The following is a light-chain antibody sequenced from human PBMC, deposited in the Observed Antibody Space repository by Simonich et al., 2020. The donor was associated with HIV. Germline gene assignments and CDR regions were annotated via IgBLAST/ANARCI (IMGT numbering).Light chain of an antibody. CDR3: QQYGSSPLT. J-gene: IGKJ4*01. CDR2: DAS. Sequence: AIQLTQSPSSLSASVGDRVTITCRASQGISSALAWYQQKPGKTPNLLIYDASSLESGVPSRFSGSGSGTDFTLTISSLEPEDFAVYFCQQYGSSPLTFGGGTKVEIK. V-gene: IGKV1-13*02. CDR1: QGISSA.